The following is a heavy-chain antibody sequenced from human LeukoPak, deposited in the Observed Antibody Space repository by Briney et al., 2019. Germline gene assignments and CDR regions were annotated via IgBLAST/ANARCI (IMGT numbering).Heavy chain of an antibody. CDR1: GFTFSDYY. CDR2: ISWSGDRM. J-gene: IGHJ4*02. V-gene: IGHV3-11*01. D-gene: IGHD2-2*01. Sequence: GGSLRLSCAASGFTFSDYYMSWIRQAPGKGLEWVSSISWSGDRMGYADAVKGRFTISRDNAKNSLFLQMNSLRVEDTALYYCAKDLGGSATTVWGQGTLVTVSS. CDR3: AKDLGGSATTV.